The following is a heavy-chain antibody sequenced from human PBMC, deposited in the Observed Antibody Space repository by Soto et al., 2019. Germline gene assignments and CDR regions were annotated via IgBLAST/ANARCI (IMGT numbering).Heavy chain of an antibody. CDR1: GFTFSSYG. J-gene: IGHJ6*02. V-gene: IGHV3-33*01. Sequence: QVQLVESGGGVVQPGRSLRLSCAASGFTFSSYGMHWVRQAPGKGLEWVAVIWYDGSNKYYVDSVKGRFTISRDNSKNTLYLQMNSLRAEDTAVYYCAREEEQPAMDVWGQGTTVTVSS. D-gene: IGHD6-13*01. CDR2: IWYDGSNK. CDR3: AREEEQPAMDV.